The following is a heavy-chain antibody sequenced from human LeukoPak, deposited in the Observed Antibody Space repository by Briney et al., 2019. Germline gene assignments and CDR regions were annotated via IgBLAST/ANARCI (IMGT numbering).Heavy chain of an antibody. V-gene: IGHV4-59*01. CDR2: IYYSGST. Sequence: SETLSLTCTVSGGSISSYYWSWIRQPPGKGLEWIGYIYYSGSTNYNPSLKSRVTISVDTSKNQFSLKLSSVTAADTAVYYCARVSRGWLQYDYFDYWGLGTLVTVSS. D-gene: IGHD5-24*01. CDR3: ARVSRGWLQYDYFDY. J-gene: IGHJ4*02. CDR1: GGSISSYY.